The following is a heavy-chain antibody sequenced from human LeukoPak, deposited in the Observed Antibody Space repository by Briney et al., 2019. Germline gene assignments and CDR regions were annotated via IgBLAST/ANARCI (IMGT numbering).Heavy chain of an antibody. D-gene: IGHD2-8*02. CDR3: AEGYLGLCTGGTRFLFDY. CDR1: GFTFSNYG. Sequence: PGGSLRLSCAASGFTFSNYGMHWVRQTPGKGLEWVAFIRHDGNSKFYADSVKGRFTISRDNSKNALYLQMDSLRDEDTAVYYCAEGYLGLCTGGTRFLFDYWGQGTLVTVSS. V-gene: IGHV3-30*02. CDR2: IRHDGNSK. J-gene: IGHJ4*02.